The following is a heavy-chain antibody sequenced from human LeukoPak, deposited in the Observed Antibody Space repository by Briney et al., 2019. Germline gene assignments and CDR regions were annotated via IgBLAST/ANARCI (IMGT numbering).Heavy chain of an antibody. CDR1: GYTFTGYY. D-gene: IGHD3-10*01. V-gene: IGHV1-2*02. CDR2: INPNSGGT. J-gene: IGHJ4*02. CDR3: ARDGGSGSYDY. Sequence: GASVKVSCRTSGYTFTGYYMRWVRQAPGQGLEWMGWINPNSGGTNYAQKFQGRATMTRDTSISTAYMELSRLRSDDTAVYYCARDGGSGSYDYWGQGTLVTVSS.